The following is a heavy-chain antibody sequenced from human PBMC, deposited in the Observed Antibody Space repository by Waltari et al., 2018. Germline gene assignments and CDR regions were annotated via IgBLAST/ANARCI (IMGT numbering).Heavy chain of an antibody. J-gene: IGHJ4*02. CDR2: IYYTGTT. Sequence: QLQLQESGPQLVKPSETLSLTCTVSGASLDNTTHYWGWVRQPPGKGLEWIGSIYYTGTTYYNPSLKSRMTISADTSKTQFSLRLSSVTAADTAVYYCARHINFWSGYYFDSWGQGTLVTGSS. CDR3: ARHINFWSGYYFDS. CDR1: GASLDNTTHY. D-gene: IGHD3-3*01. V-gene: IGHV4-39*01.